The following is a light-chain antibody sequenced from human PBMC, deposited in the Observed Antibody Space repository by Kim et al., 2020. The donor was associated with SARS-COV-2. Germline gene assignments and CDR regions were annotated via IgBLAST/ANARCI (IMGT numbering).Light chain of an antibody. Sequence: GQKVTLSCYGSNSNIGKNYVTWYQQRPGTAPKLLIYDNDKRHSGIPDRFSGSKSGTSATLDITGLQTGDEADYYCATWDNSLNGLVFGGGTQLTVL. CDR2: DND. CDR1: NSNIGKNY. V-gene: IGLV1-51*01. J-gene: IGLJ2*01. CDR3: ATWDNSLNGLV.